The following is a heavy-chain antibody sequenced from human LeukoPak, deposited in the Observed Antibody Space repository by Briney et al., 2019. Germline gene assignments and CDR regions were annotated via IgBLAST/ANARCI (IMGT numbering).Heavy chain of an antibody. CDR1: GLTFSSYA. J-gene: IGHJ4*02. CDR3: AKDQTGELWPIFDY. Sequence: GGSLRLSCAASGLTFSSYAMSWVRQAPGKGLEWVSAISGSGGSTYYADSVKGRFTISRDNSKNTLYLQMNSLRAEDTAVYYCAKDQTGELWPIFDYWGQGTLVTASS. D-gene: IGHD3-16*01. V-gene: IGHV3-23*01. CDR2: ISGSGGST.